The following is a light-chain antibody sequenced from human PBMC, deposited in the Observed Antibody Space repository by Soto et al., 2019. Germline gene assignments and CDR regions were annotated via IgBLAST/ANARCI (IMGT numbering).Light chain of an antibody. J-gene: IGKJ1*01. V-gene: IGKV1-5*03. Sequence: IHMTHSPSTLSASVLYRVTITFLASQNIGSWLAWYQQTPGRAPRFLIYKASSLQIGVPSRFSGSGSGTEFTLTISSLQPDDFATYYCQQYNNYPWTFGQGTKVDIK. CDR1: QNIGSW. CDR2: KAS. CDR3: QQYNNYPWT.